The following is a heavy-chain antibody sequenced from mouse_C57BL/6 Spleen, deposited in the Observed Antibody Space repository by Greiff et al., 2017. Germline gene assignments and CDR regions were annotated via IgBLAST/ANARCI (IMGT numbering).Heavy chain of an antibody. CDR3: VSITTVSYWYFDV. V-gene: IGHV1-61*01. D-gene: IGHD1-1*01. Sequence: QVQLQQPGAELVRPGSSVKLSCKASGYTFTSYWMDWVKQRPGQGLEWIGNIYPSDSETHYNQKFKDKATLTVEKSSSTAYMQLSSLTSEDSAVYYCVSITTVSYWYFDVWGTGTTVTVSS. J-gene: IGHJ1*03. CDR1: GYTFTSYW. CDR2: IYPSDSET.